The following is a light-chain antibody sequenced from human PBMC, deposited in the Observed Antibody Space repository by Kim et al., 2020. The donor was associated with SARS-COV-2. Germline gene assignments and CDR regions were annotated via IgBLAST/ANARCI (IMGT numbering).Light chain of an antibody. J-gene: IGLJ3*02. V-gene: IGLV3-1*01. CDR1: KLGDKY. Sequence: GSPGQTASISCSGDKLGDKYACWYQQKPGQSPVLVIYQDSKRPSGIPERFSGSNSGNTATLTISGTQAMDEADYYCQAWDSSTAVFGGGTQLTVL. CDR3: QAWDSSTAV. CDR2: QDS.